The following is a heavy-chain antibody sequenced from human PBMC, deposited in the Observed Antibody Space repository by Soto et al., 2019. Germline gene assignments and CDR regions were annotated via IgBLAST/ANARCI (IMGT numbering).Heavy chain of an antibody. CDR3: ARAAISGYEQYYFDY. CDR2: IYHSGST. D-gene: IGHD5-12*01. Sequence: SETLSLTCAVSSGSISSSNWWRWVRQPPGKGLEWIGEIYHSGSTNYNPSLRSRVTISVDKSKNQFSLKLSSVTAADTAVYYCARAAISGYEQYYFDYWGQGTLVTVS. J-gene: IGHJ4*02. CDR1: SGSISSSNW. V-gene: IGHV4-4*02.